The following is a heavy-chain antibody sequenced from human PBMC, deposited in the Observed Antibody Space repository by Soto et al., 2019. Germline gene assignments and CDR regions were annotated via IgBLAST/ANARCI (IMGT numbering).Heavy chain of an antibody. J-gene: IGHJ4*02. CDR1: GYTFPSYG. CDR3: ARGRYGDY. CDR2: ISAHNGNT. D-gene: IGHD1-1*01. V-gene: IGHV1-18*01. Sequence: QVHLVQSGAEVKKTGASVKVSCKASGYTFPSYGITWVRQAPGQGLEWMGWISAHNGNTDYAQKLQGRVIVTRDTSTSTAYMELRSLISDDTDLYYCARGRYGDYWGQGALVTVSS.